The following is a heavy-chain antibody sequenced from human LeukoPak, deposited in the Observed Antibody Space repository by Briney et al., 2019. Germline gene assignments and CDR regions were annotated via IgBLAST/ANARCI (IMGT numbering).Heavy chain of an antibody. CDR3: ARLESSGWYGVFDY. V-gene: IGHV4-39*01. CDR1: GGSISSSSYY. J-gene: IGHJ4*02. D-gene: IGHD6-19*01. CDR2: IYYSGST. Sequence: SETLSLTCTVSGGSISSSSYYWGWIRQPPGKGLEWIGSIYYSGSTYYNPSLKSRVTISVDTSKNQFSLKLSSVTAADTAVYYCARLESSGWYGVFDYWGQGTLVTVPS.